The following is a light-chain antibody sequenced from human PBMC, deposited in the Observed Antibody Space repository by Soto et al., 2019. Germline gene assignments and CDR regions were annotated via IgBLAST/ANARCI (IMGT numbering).Light chain of an antibody. CDR1: QSVSSY. CDR3: QQRSNCPPYT. CDR2: DAA. V-gene: IGKV3-11*01. J-gene: IGKJ2*01. Sequence: EIVLTQSPATLSLSPGERATLSCRASQSVSSYFSWYQQKPGQAPRLLIYDAANRGTGIPARFSGSGSGTDVTLTISSLEHEDFAVYYCQQRSNCPPYTFGQGTKLEIK.